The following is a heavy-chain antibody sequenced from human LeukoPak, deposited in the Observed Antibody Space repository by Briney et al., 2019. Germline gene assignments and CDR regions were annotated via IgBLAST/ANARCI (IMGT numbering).Heavy chain of an antibody. Sequence: GASVKVSYKASGYTFTSYDINWVRQATGQGLEWTGWMNPNSGNTGYAQKFQGRVTMTEDTSTDTAYMELSSLRSEDTAVYYCATERKSPYSSSRYYYYYMDVWGKGTTVTVSS. CDR2: MNPNSGNT. CDR3: ATERKSPYSSSRYYYYYMDV. J-gene: IGHJ6*03. V-gene: IGHV1-8*01. D-gene: IGHD6-13*01. CDR1: GYTFTSYD.